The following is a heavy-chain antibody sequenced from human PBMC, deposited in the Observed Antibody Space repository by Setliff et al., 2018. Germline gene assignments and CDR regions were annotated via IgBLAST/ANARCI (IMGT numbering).Heavy chain of an antibody. CDR2: MYYIGSY. Sequence: PSETLSLTCSVSGDSITRSGYYWGWVRQSPGRGLEWIGNMYYIGSYDYNPSLKSRVTISLDTSKNQFSLKLTSVTAADTAVYYCARSYHLVLTNWFDTWGQGSRVTVSS. V-gene: IGHV4-39*07. CDR3: ARSYHLVLTNWFDT. CDR1: GDSITRSGYY. J-gene: IGHJ5*02. D-gene: IGHD1-26*01.